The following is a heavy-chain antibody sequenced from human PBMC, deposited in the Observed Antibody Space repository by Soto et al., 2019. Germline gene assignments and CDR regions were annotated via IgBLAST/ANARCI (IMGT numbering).Heavy chain of an antibody. Sequence: HPGGSLRLSCAASGFRLIDYGMTWVRQAPGKGLEWVSSISSSGGSTYYADSVKGRVTISRDSSKNTLYLQVNSLGPEDTAVYYCAKNRGTYYRILEHWGQGALVTVSS. D-gene: IGHD1-26*01. J-gene: IGHJ4*02. CDR3: AKNRGTYYRILEH. V-gene: IGHV3-23*01. CDR1: GFRLIDYG. CDR2: ISSSGGST.